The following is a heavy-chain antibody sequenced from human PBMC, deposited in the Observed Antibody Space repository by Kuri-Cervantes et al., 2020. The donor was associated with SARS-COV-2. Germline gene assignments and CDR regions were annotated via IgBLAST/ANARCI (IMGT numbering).Heavy chain of an antibody. CDR3: ARERDYYGSGYI. Sequence: SVKVSCKASGGTFSSYAISWVRQAPGQGLEWMGRIIPIFGTANYAQMFQGRVTITADESTSTAYMELSSLRSEDTAVYYCARERDYYGSGYIWGQGTTVTVSS. J-gene: IGHJ3*02. CDR2: IIPIFGTA. V-gene: IGHV1-69*13. D-gene: IGHD3-10*01. CDR1: GGTFSSYA.